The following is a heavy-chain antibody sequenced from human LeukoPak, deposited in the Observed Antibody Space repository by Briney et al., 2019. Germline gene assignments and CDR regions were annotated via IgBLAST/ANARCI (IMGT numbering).Heavy chain of an antibody. Sequence: GGSLRLSCAASGFTFDCCGMHWVRQAPGKGLEWVAVISYDGSNKYSADSVKGRFTISRDNSKNTLFLQMNNLRAEDTAVYYCARESGSYYTYYFDYWGQGTLVTVSS. CDR2: ISYDGSNK. CDR1: GFTFDCCG. J-gene: IGHJ4*02. V-gene: IGHV3-30*19. D-gene: IGHD1-26*01. CDR3: ARESGSYYTYYFDY.